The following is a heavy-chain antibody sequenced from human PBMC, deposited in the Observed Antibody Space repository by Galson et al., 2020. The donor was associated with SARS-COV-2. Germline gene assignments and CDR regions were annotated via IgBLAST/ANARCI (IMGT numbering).Heavy chain of an antibody. CDR1: GGSISSISYY. V-gene: IGHV4-39*01. J-gene: IGHJ5*02. D-gene: IGHD2-2*01. CDR2: IYYSGGT. CDR3: AGLVTAAASGGSWFGP. Sequence: SETLSLTCTVSGGSISSISYYWGWILQPPGKGLEWIGTIYYSGGTYYNPSLKSRVTISVDTSKNQFSLKLSSVTAADTAVYYCAGLVTAAASGGSWFGPRGQGTLVTVSP.